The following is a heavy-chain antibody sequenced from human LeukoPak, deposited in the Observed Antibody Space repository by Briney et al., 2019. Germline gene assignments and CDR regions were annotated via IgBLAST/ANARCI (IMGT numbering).Heavy chain of an antibody. CDR3: ARGPSIGYCSGGSCYGFYCYGMDV. CDR2: INHSGST. Sequence: SETLSLTCAVYGGSFSGYYWSWIRQPPGKGLEWIGEINHSGSTNYNPSLKSRVTISVDTSKNQFSLKLSSVTAADTAVYYCARGPSIGYCSGGSCYGFYCYGMDVWGKGTTVTVSS. D-gene: IGHD2-15*01. J-gene: IGHJ6*04. CDR1: GGSFSGYY. V-gene: IGHV4-34*01.